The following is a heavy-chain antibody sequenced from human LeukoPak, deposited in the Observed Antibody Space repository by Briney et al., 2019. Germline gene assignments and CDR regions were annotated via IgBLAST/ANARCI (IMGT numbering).Heavy chain of an antibody. V-gene: IGHV3-11*06. D-gene: IGHD3-10*01. CDR2: ISGSGHDI. J-gene: IGHJ4*02. Sequence: PGGSLRLSCAASGFTFSDSYMTWVRQAPGKGVEWVAYISGSGHDINYSESAKGRFTISRDNAKNSLYLQMNSLRAEDTAVYYCARIMVRGEYYPYYFDYWGQGTLVTVSS. CDR3: ARIMVRGEYYPYYFDY. CDR1: GFTFSDSY.